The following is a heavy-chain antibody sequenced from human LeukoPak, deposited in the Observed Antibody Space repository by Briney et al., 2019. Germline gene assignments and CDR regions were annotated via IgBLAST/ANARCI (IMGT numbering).Heavy chain of an antibody. CDR1: GFTFDDYA. CDR3: AKDFGGDYGDPFDY. J-gene: IGHJ4*02. V-gene: IGHV3-9*01. Sequence: GGSLRLSCAASGFTFDDYAMHWVRQAPGKGLEWVSGISWNSGSIGYADSVKGRFTISRDNAKNSLYLQMNSLRAEDTALYYCAKDFGGDYGDPFDYWGQGTLVTVSS. D-gene: IGHD4-17*01. CDR2: ISWNSGSI.